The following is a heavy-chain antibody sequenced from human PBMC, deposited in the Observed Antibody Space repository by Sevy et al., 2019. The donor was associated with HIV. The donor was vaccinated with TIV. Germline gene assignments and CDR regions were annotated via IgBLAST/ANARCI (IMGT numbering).Heavy chain of an antibody. CDR3: AKEMTPRTASTLVI. J-gene: IGHJ3*02. CDR2: ISYTGSTK. V-gene: IGHV3-30*18. D-gene: IGHD2-21*02. CDR1: GFTFSSYG. Sequence: GGSLRLSCAASGFTFSSYGMHWVRQAPGKGLEWVAVISYTGSTKYYADSVKGRFTISRDNSKNTLYLQMNSLRAEDTAVYYCAKEMTPRTASTLVIWGHGTMVTVSS.